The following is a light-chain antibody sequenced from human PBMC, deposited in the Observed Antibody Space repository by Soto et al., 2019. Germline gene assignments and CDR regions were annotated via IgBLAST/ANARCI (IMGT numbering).Light chain of an antibody. Sequence: QSALTQPASVSGSPGQSITISCTGSSSDVGGYKYVSWYQQHPGKAPKLMIFEVSNRPSGVSNRFSGSKSGNTASLTISGLQAEGEGDYYCCSYTGGTTLVCGGGTQLTVL. CDR2: EVS. V-gene: IGLV2-14*01. J-gene: IGLJ2*01. CDR1: SSDVGGYKY. CDR3: CSYTGGTTLV.